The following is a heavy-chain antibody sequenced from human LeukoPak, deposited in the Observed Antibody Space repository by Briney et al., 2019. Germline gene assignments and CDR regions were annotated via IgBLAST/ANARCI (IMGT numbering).Heavy chain of an antibody. V-gene: IGHV3-48*01. CDR2: ISGSSYTI. J-gene: IGHJ4*02. D-gene: IGHD5-18*01. CDR1: GFTFSSYS. CDR3: AREGSYGYELDY. Sequence: GGSLRLSCAASGFTFSSYSMNWVRQAPGKGLEWVSYISGSSYTIYYADSVKGRFTISRDNAKNSLYLQMNSLRAEDTAVYYCAREGSYGYELDYWGQGTLVTVSS.